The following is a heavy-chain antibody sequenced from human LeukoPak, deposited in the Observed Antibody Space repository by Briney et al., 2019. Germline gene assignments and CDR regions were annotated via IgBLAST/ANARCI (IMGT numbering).Heavy chain of an antibody. D-gene: IGHD1-14*01. J-gene: IGHJ5*02. V-gene: IGHV4-59*08. CDR1: GTSIRGHY. Sequence: SSETLSLTCTVSGTSIRGHYWSWIRQPPGKGLEWIGYIYSNGNILYNPFLKSRVTLSVDTFNNQFSLSLNFVTAADTAVYYCAGLHFASAEEFDPWGQGTLVTVSS. CDR2: IYSNGNI. CDR3: AGLHFASAEEFDP.